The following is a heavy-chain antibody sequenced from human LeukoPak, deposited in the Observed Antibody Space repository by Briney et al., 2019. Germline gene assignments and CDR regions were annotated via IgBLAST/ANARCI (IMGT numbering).Heavy chain of an antibody. CDR1: GGSISSSSYY. CDR2: IYYRGSP. D-gene: IGHD3-10*01. CDR3: ARFSGFL. J-gene: IGHJ2*01. V-gene: IGHV4-39*01. Sequence: PSETLSLTCTVSGGSISSSSYYWGWIRQPPGKGLEWIGRIYYRGSPYYNPSLNSRVTITVDTSKNQFSLKLSSVTAADTAVYYCARFSGFLWGRGTLVTVSS.